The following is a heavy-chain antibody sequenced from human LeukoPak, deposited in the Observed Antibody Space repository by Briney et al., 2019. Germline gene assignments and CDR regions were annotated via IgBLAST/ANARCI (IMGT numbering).Heavy chain of an antibody. CDR2: MNPNSGNT. J-gene: IGHJ4*02. D-gene: IGHD5-18*01. Sequence: ASVKVSCKASGYTFTSYDINWVRQATGQGLEWMGWMNPNSGNTGYAQKLQGRVSMTTDTSTSTAYMELRSLRSDDTAVYYCARVDTAMETLFDYWGQGTLVTVSS. CDR3: ARVDTAMETLFDY. V-gene: IGHV1-8*01. CDR1: GYTFTSYD.